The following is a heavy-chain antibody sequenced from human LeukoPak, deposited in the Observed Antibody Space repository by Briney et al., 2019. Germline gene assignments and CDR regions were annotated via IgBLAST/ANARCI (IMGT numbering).Heavy chain of an antibody. D-gene: IGHD3-10*01. CDR2: IIPIFGTA. CDR3: ARASYYGSGSYYTLNY. Sequence: ASVKASCTASGGTFSSYAISWVRQAPGQGLEWMGGIIPIFGTANYAQKFQGRVTITADESTSTAYMELSSLRSEDTAVYYCARASYYGSGSYYTLNYWGQGTLVTVSS. CDR1: GGTFSSYA. J-gene: IGHJ4*02. V-gene: IGHV1-69*13.